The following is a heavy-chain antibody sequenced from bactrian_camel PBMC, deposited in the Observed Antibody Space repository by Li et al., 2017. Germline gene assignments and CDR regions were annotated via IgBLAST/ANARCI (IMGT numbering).Heavy chain of an antibody. CDR3: ADLKSGTVVAGRTRCGDFGY. Sequence: HVQLVESGGGSVQTGGSLKLSCSYSGFAFDKCGMAWYRQIPGKEREGVAAIDSDGSTSYADSVKGRFTISQDNAKNTLYLQMNSLKPEDTAMYYCADLKSGTVVAGRTRCGDFGYWGQGTQVTVS. V-gene: IGHV3S55*01. CDR2: IDSDGST. D-gene: IGHD6*01. CDR1: GFAFDKCG. J-gene: IGHJ6*01.